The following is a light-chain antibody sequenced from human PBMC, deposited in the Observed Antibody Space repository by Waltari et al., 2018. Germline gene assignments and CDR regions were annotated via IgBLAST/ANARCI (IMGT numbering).Light chain of an antibody. CDR2: GNS. J-gene: IGLJ2*01. CDR3: QSYDSSLSGFVV. CDR1: SPHIGAGYD. Sequence: QSVLTQPPSVSGAPGQRVTISCTESSPHIGAGYDVHWYQQLPGTPPKLLIYGNSNRPSGVPDRFSSSKSGTSASLAITGLQAEDEADYYCQSYDSSLSGFVVFGGGTKLTVL. V-gene: IGLV1-40*01.